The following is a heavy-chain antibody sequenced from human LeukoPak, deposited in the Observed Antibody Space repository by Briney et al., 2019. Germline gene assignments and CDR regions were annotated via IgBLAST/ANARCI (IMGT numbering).Heavy chain of an antibody. CDR2: MSGSDGST. CDR3: ASDSSGWYRWFDP. J-gene: IGHJ5*02. CDR1: GFTFSSYA. V-gene: IGHV3-23*01. Sequence: PGGSLRLSCAASGFTFSSYAMTWVRQAPGKGLEGVSTMSGSDGSTYYADSVKGRFTISRDNSKNTLYLQMNSLRAEDTAVYYCASDSSGWYRWFDPWGQGTLVTVSS. D-gene: IGHD6-19*01.